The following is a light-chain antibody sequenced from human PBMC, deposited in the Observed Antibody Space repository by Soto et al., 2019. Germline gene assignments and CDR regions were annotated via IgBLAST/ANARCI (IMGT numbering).Light chain of an antibody. J-gene: IGKJ1*01. V-gene: IGKV3-20*01. CDR2: GAS. Sequence: EIVLTQSPCTLSFSPLERSTLSCRASQTVSSVHLAWYQQKRGQAPRLFIYGASSRAAGIPDRFSGSGSGTDFTLTISRLEPEDFAVYYCQQYDNSLWTFGQGTQ. CDR3: QQYDNSLWT. CDR1: QTVSSVH.